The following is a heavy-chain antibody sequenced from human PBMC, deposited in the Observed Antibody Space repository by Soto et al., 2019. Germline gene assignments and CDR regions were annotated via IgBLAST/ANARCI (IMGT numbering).Heavy chain of an antibody. J-gene: IGHJ4*02. CDR3: ARDPMGRGVPLDY. CDR1: GFTFSDYY. D-gene: IGHD3-10*01. CDR2: VSSDGGFT. Sequence: VGSLSLSCEACGFTFSDYYMRWIRPVPGRGLECLSYVSSDGGFTHYADSVQGRFTISRDNTKNSLFLEMKGLRAEDTALYFCARDPMGRGVPLDYWGPGTLVTVSA. V-gene: IGHV3-11*06.